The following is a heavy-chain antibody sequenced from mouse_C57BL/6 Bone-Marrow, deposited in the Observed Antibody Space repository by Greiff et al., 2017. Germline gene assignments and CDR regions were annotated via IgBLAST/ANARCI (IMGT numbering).Heavy chain of an antibody. J-gene: IGHJ3*01. CDR2: INPSTGGT. D-gene: IGHD2-4*01. CDR3: AGYYDYGAY. Sequence: VQLQQSGPELVKPGASVKISCKASGYSFTGYYMNWVKQSPEKSLEWIGEINPSTGGTTYNQKFKAKATLTVDKSSSTAYMQLKSRTSEDSAVYYCAGYYDYGAYWGQGTLVTVSA. CDR1: GYSFTGYY. V-gene: IGHV1-42*01.